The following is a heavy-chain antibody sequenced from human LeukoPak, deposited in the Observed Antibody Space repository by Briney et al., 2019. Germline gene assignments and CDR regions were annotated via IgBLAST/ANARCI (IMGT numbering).Heavy chain of an antibody. Sequence: GGSLRLSCAASGFTFGSYGVSWVSQAPGKGLEWVSFITPNADRTSYADSVEGRFTISRDNPRNTLYMQMNSLRDENTAVYYCAIMHGYYDGSGYWVQWGQGTLVTVSS. CDR3: AIMHGYYDGSGYWVQ. J-gene: IGHJ1*01. V-gene: IGHV3-23*01. CDR2: ITPNADRT. CDR1: GFTFGSYG. D-gene: IGHD3-22*01.